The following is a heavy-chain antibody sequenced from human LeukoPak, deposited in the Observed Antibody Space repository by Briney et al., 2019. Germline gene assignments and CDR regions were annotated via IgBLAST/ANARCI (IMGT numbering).Heavy chain of an antibody. CDR2: IKQDGSVK. V-gene: IGHV3-7*01. CDR1: GFTFSSYW. CDR3: ARDPSGSPVFDP. Sequence: GGSLRLSCAASGFTFSSYWMNWVRQAPGKGLEWVANIKQDGSVKNYVDSVKGQFTISRDNAKNSLFLQMNSLRAEDTAVYYCARDPSGSPVFDPWGQGTLVTVSS. D-gene: IGHD3-10*01. J-gene: IGHJ5*02.